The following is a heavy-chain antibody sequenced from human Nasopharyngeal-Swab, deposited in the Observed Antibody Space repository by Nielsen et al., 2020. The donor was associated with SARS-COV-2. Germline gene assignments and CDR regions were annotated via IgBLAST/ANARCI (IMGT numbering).Heavy chain of an antibody. CDR3: ARRGRCSGSSCDMDV. J-gene: IGHJ6*02. CDR1: GYTFNNYY. V-gene: IGHV1-46*02. Sequence: ASMKVSCKASGYTFNNYYIHWVRQAPGQGLEWMGMINPGSGGTTYAQKFQGRVTMTRDTSTSTVFMDLSSLRSEDTAVYYCARRGRCSGSSCDMDVWGQGTTVTVSS. D-gene: IGHD2-2*01. CDR2: INPGSGGT.